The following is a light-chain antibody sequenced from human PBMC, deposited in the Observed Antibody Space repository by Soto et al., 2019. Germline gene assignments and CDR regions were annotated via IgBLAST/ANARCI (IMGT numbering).Light chain of an antibody. CDR2: SNN. Sequence: QSVLTQLRSVSGSPGQSVTIPCTGTGNDVGAYNYVSWYQQLPGTAPKLLIYSNNQRPSGVPDRFSGSKSGTSASLAISGLQSEDEADYYCAAWDDSLKGVFGGGTQLTVL. V-gene: IGLV1-44*01. J-gene: IGLJ3*02. CDR1: GNDVGAYN. CDR3: AAWDDSLKGV.